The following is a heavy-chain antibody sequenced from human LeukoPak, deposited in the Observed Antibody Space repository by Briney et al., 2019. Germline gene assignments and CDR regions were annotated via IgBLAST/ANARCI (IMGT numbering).Heavy chain of an antibody. J-gene: IGHJ4*02. CDR3: ARDRKWLQFCYFDY. D-gene: IGHD5-24*01. V-gene: IGHV1-2*06. Sequence: GASVKVSCKASGYTFTGYYMHWVRQAPGQGLEWMGRINPNSGGTNYAQKFQGRVTMTRDTSISTAYMELSRLRSDDTAVYYCARDRKWLQFCYFDYWGQGTLVTVSS. CDR1: GYTFTGYY. CDR2: INPNSGGT.